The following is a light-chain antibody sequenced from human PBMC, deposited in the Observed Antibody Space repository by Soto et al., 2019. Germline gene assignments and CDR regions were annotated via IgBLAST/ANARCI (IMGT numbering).Light chain of an antibody. CDR3: QQRNRWPPIFT. CDR1: QSVGNY. J-gene: IGKJ3*01. CDR2: DVS. Sequence: EIVLTQSPATLSLSPGERATLSCRASQSVGNYLAWYQQKPGQAPRLLIYDVSNRATGIPARFSGSGSGTDFALTISSLEPEDFAVYYCQQRNRWPPIFTFGHGTKVDFK. V-gene: IGKV3-11*01.